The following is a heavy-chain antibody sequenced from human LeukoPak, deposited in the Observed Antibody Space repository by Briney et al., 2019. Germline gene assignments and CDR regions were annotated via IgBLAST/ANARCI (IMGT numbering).Heavy chain of an antibody. CDR2: INSDGSST. CDR1: GFTFSSYW. Sequence: GGSLRLSCAASGFTFSSYWMHWVRQAPGKGLVWVSRINSDGSSTSYADSVKGRFTISRDNAKNTLYLQMNSLRAEDTAVYYCARDQYYYDSSGYWRGRAFDIWGQGTMVTVSS. J-gene: IGHJ3*02. D-gene: IGHD3-22*01. V-gene: IGHV3-74*01. CDR3: ARDQYYYDSSGYWRGRAFDI.